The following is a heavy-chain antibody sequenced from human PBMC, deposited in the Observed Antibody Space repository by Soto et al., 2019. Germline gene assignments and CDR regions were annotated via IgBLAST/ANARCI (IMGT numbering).Heavy chain of an antibody. V-gene: IGHV3-33*06. Sequence: PGGSLRLSCAASGFTFSSYGMHWVRQAPGKGLEWEAVIWYDGSNKYYADSVKGRFTISRDNSKNTLYLQMNSLRVEDTAVYYCAKRWGNRFLEPRDYFDYWGQGTLVTSPQ. CDR3: AKRWGNRFLEPRDYFDY. J-gene: IGHJ4*02. D-gene: IGHD3-3*01. CDR1: GFTFSSYG. CDR2: IWYDGSNK.